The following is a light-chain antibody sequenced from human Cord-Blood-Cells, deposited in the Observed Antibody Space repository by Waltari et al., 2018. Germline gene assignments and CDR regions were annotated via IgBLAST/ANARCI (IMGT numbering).Light chain of an antibody. J-gene: IGLJ2*01. Sequence: QSALTQPASVSGSPGQSIPIPCTGTSSYVGGYNYVPWYQQHPGKAPKLMIYDVSNRPSGVSNRFSGSKSGNTASLTISGLQAEDEADYYCSSYTSSSTLVVFGGGTKLTVL. CDR1: SSYVGGYNY. CDR2: DVS. CDR3: SSYTSSSTLVV. V-gene: IGLV2-14*01.